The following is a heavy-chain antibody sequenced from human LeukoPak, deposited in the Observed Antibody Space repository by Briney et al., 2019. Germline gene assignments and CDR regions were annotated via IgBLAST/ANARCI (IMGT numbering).Heavy chain of an antibody. CDR3: ARGGDWFDY. Sequence: PSETLSLTCTVSGGSISSGSYYWSWIRQPAGKGLEWIGRIYTSGSTNYNPSLKSRVTISVDTSKNQFSLKLSSVTAADTAVYYCARGGDWFDYWGQGTLVTVPS. V-gene: IGHV4-61*02. D-gene: IGHD3-9*01. CDR2: IYTSGST. J-gene: IGHJ4*02. CDR1: GGSISSGSYY.